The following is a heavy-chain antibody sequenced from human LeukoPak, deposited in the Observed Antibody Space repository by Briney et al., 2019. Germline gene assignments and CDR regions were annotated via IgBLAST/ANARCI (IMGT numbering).Heavy chain of an antibody. V-gene: IGHV4-34*01. D-gene: IGHD3-22*01. J-gene: IGHJ4*02. CDR2: INHSGST. Sequence: KPSETLSLTCAVYGGSFSGYYWSWIRQPPGKGLEWIGEINHSGSTNYNPSLKSRVTISVDTSKNQFSLKLSSVTAADTAVYYCARGRADYYDSSGYYCFDYWGQGTLVTVSS. CDR3: ARGRADYYDSSGYYCFDY. CDR1: GGSFSGYY.